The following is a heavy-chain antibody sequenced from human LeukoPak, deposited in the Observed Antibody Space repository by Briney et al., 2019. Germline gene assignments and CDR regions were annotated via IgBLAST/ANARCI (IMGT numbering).Heavy chain of an antibody. J-gene: IGHJ3*02. D-gene: IGHD3-22*01. CDR2: INHYGST. Sequence: SETLSLTCAVYGESLSNYYWSWIRQPPGKGLEWIGEINHYGSTNYNPSLKSRVTISVDKSKNQFSLKLSSVTAADTAVYYCATPSTRYYDSSGYYPRFAFDIWGQGTMVTVSS. CDR3: ATPSTRYYDSSGYYPRFAFDI. V-gene: IGHV4-34*01. CDR1: GESLSNYY.